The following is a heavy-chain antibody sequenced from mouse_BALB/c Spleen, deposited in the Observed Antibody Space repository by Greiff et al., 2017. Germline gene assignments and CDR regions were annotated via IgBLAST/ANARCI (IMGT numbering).Heavy chain of an antibody. V-gene: IGHV1S137*01. Sequence: VQLQQSGAELVRPGVSVKISCKGSGYTFTDYAMHWVKQSHAKSLEWIGVISTYYGDASYNQKFKGKATMTVDKSSSTAYMELARLTSEDSAIYYCARREYYYAMDYWGQGTSVTVSS. CDR1: GYTFTDYA. CDR2: ISTYYGDA. J-gene: IGHJ4*01. CDR3: ARREYYYAMDY.